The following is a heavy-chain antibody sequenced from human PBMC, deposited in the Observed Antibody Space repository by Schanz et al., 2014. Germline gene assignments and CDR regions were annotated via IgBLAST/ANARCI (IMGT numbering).Heavy chain of an antibody. CDR1: GASISSSNW. CDR2: IYHSGNT. CDR3: ALREKPYGPFAS. J-gene: IGHJ4*02. Sequence: QVQLQESGPGLVKPSVTLSLTCAVSGASISSSNWWSWVRQPPGKGLEWIGEIYHSGNTNYNASLKSRVTISVDRSKTQFSLRLDSVTAADTAVYYCALREKPYGPFASWGQGALVTVSS. D-gene: IGHD3-10*01. V-gene: IGHV4-4*02.